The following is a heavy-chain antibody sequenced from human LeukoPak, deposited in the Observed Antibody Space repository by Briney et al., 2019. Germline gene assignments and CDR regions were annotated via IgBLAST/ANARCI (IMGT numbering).Heavy chain of an antibody. CDR3: ARLSHYYDSSGYYQS. CDR2: IYYSGST. V-gene: IGHV4-59*08. CDR1: GGSLSSYY. J-gene: IGHJ4*02. Sequence: SETLSLTCTVSGGSLSSYYWGWVRQPPGKGLGWSGYIYYSGSTNYNPSLKSRVTISVDTSKNQFSLKLSSVTAADTAVYYCARLSHYYDSSGYYQSWGQGTLVTVSS. D-gene: IGHD3-22*01.